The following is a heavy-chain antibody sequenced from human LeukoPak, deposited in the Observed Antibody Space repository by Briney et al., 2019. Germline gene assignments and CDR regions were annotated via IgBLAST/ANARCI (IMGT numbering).Heavy chain of an antibody. CDR3: AREKANYYGSGSYYNYFDY. V-gene: IGHV3-21*01. CDR2: ISSSSSYI. Sequence: GGSLRLSCAASGFTFSSYSMNWVRQAPGKGLKWVSSISSSSSYIYYADSVKGRFTISRDNAKNSLYLQVNSLRAEDTAVYYCAREKANYYGSGSYYNYFDYWGQGTLVTVSS. J-gene: IGHJ4*02. CDR1: GFTFSSYS. D-gene: IGHD3-10*01.